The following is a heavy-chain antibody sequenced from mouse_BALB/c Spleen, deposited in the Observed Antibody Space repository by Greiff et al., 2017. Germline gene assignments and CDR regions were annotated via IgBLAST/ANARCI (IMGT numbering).Heavy chain of an antibody. CDR1: GYTFTDYA. J-gene: IGHJ4*01. Sequence: QVQLQQSGAELVRPGVSVKISCKGSGYTFTDYAMHWVKQSHAKSLEWIGVISTYYGDASYNQKFKGKATMTVDKSSSTAYMELARLTSEDSAIYYSARRNYRYDDGDDYAMDYWGQGTSVTVAS. V-gene: IGHV1S137*01. CDR3: ARRNYRYDDGDDYAMDY. CDR2: ISTYYGDA. D-gene: IGHD2-14*01.